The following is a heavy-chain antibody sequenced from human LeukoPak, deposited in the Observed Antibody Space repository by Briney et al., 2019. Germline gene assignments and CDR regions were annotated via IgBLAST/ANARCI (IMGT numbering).Heavy chain of an antibody. J-gene: IGHJ6*02. V-gene: IGHV4-4*07. CDR3: ARDKWELPLSYYYGMDV. CDR2: IYTSGST. CDR1: GGSISSYY. D-gene: IGHD1-26*01. Sequence: SETLSPTCTVSGGSISSYYWSWIRQPAGKGLEWIGRIYTSGSTNYNPSLKSRVTMSVDTSKNQFSLKLSSVTAADTAVYYCARDKWELPLSYYYGMDVWGQGTTVTVSS.